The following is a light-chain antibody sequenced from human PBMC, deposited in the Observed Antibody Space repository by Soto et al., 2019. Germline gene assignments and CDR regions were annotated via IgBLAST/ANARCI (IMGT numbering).Light chain of an antibody. CDR1: QSVFST. J-gene: IGKJ4*01. CDR3: QQYNTWPLT. V-gene: IGKV3-15*01. Sequence: EIVMTQSPATLSVSPGERVTLSCRASQSVFSTFAWYQQKPGQAPRLLIYGVSTRATGVPVRFSGSGSGTEFTLTISSLQSEDFAVYYCQQYNTWPLTFGGGTKVEIK. CDR2: GVS.